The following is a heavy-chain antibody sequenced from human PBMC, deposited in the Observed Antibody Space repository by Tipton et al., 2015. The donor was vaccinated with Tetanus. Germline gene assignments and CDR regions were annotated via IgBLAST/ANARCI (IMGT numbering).Heavy chain of an antibody. J-gene: IGHJ6*02. D-gene: IGHD3-16*01. V-gene: IGHV1-2*02. CDR3: ARDRGEFICYGMGV. CDR2: IDPNSSGT. Sequence: QLVQSGAEAKKPGASVKVSCKASGYTFTGYYIYWVRQAPGQGLEWIGRIDPNSSGTVYAQKFQGRVTMTRDTFISTAYMELRSLGTDDTAVYYWARDRGEFICYGMGVWGPGTTDSVS. CDR1: GYTFTGYY.